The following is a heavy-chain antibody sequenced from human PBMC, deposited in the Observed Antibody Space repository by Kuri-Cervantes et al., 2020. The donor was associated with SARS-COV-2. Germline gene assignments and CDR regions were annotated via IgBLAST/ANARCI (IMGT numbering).Heavy chain of an antibody. J-gene: IGHJ4*02. Sequence: GSLRLSCTVSGYSISSGYYWGWIRQPSGKGLEWIGSIYHSGSTYYNPSLKSRVTISVDTSKNQFSLKLSSVTAADTAVYYCASQGVGAHRGQDYWGQGTLVTVSS. CDR1: GYSISSGYY. V-gene: IGHV4-38-2*02. CDR3: ASQGVGAHRGQDY. D-gene: IGHD1-26*01. CDR2: IYHSGST.